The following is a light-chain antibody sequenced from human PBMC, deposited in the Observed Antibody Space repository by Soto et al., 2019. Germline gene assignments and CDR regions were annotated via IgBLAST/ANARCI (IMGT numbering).Light chain of an antibody. CDR2: AAS. V-gene: IGKV1-6*01. Sequence: AIPMTQSPSSLSASGGDRVTITYRASRGIRTDLDWFQQKPGKAPKLLIYAASNLQSVVPARFTGSGSGTDVTLTLSSLQPEDFANYYCLLTYFSPFRVGPGTKVVLK. J-gene: IGKJ3*01. CDR3: LLTYFSPFR. CDR1: RGIRTD.